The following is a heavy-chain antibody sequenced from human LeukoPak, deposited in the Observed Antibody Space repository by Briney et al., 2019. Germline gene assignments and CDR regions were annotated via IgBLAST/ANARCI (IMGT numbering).Heavy chain of an antibody. CDR1: GGSMGRYY. CDR3: ARSGVDGESVLVPSAYYYYGMDV. Sequence: SETLSLTCTVSGGSMGRYYWSWIRQSPEKGLEWIGYIDYTGSTRDNPSLKSRVTISVDTSQNQFSLRLTSVTAADTAVYYCARSGVDGESVLVPSAYYYYGMDVWGQGTPVTVSS. J-gene: IGHJ6*02. CDR2: IDYTGST. V-gene: IGHV4-59*01. D-gene: IGHD2-8*02.